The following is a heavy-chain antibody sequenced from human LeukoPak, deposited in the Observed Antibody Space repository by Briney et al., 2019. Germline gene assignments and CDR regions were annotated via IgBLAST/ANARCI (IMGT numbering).Heavy chain of an antibody. CDR1: GGSISSYY. CDR3: ASGPYDILTGYLPC. D-gene: IGHD3-9*01. V-gene: IGHV4-59*01. J-gene: IGHJ4*02. CDR2: IYYSGST. Sequence: PSETLSLTCTVSGGSISSYYWSWIRQPPGKGLEWIGYIYYSGSTNYNPSLKSRVTISVDTSKNQFSLKLSSVTAADTAVYYCASGPYDILTGYLPCWGQGTLVTVSS.